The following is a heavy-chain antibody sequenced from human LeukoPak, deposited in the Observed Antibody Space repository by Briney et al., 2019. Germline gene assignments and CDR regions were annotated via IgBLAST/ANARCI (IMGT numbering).Heavy chain of an antibody. CDR1: GGSISSYY. CDR2: INHSGST. CDR3: ARTGKFRYSSGWFNY. V-gene: IGHV4-34*01. J-gene: IGHJ4*02. D-gene: IGHD6-19*01. Sequence: SETLSLTCTVSGGSISSYYWSWIRQPPGKGLEWIGEINHSGSTNYNPSLKSRVTISVDTSKNQFSLKLSSVTAADTAVYYCARTGKFRYSSGWFNYWGQGTLVTVSS.